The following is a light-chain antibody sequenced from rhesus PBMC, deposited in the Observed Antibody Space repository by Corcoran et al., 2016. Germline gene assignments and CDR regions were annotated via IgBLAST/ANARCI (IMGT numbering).Light chain of an antibody. CDR1: QGISSY. J-gene: IGKJ2*01. CDR2: AAS. CDR3: LQHNSYPHG. V-gene: IGKV1-28*01. Sequence: DIQMTQSPSSLSASVGDTVTITCRASQGISSYLNWFQQKPEKAPKPLNSAASSLESGVPSRFSGSGSGTEFTLTFSWLQPEDFAAYYCLQHNSYPHGFGQGTKVEIK.